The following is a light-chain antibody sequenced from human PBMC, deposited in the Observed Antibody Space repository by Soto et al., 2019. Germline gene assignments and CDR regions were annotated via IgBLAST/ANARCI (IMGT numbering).Light chain of an antibody. CDR2: EVT. CDR3: SSYAASNNFYFV. Sequence: QSALTQPPSASGSPGQSVTISCTGTNSDVGGYNYVSWYQQYPGRAPKLMIYEVTKRPSGVPDRFSGPKSGNTASLTVSGLQAEDEADYYCSSYAASNNFYFVFGGGTKLTVL. V-gene: IGLV2-8*01. CDR1: NSDVGGYNY. J-gene: IGLJ3*02.